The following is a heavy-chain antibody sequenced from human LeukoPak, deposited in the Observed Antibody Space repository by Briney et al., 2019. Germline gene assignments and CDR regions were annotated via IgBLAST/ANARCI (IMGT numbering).Heavy chain of an antibody. CDR1: GYTFTIYD. Sequence: ASVKVSCKASGYTFTIYDMNWVRQATGQGLEWLGWMNPNSGNTGYAQNFQGRVTMTMNTSITTAYMELSSLRSEDTAVYYCARDLSWTTESYYYMDVWGKGTTVTVSS. D-gene: IGHD3/OR15-3a*01. CDR2: MNPNSGNT. V-gene: IGHV1-8*01. CDR3: ARDLSWTTESYYYMDV. J-gene: IGHJ6*03.